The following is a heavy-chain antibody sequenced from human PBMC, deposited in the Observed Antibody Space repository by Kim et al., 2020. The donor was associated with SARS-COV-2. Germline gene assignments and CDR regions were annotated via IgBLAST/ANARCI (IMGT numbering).Heavy chain of an antibody. Sequence: GGSLRLSCAASGLSFSSYEMNWVRQAPGKGLEWVSYIRSSGSTIYYADSVKGRFTISRDNAKNSLYLQINSLRAEDTAGYYCARENFGSGSYYKPDHFDYWGQGTLVTVSS. CDR3: ARENFGSGSYYKPDHFDY. CDR2: IRSSGSTI. V-gene: IGHV3-48*03. J-gene: IGHJ4*02. D-gene: IGHD3-10*01. CDR1: GLSFSSYE.